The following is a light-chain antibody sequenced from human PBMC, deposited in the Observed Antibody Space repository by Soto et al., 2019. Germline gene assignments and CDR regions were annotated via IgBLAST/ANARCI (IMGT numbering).Light chain of an antibody. CDR3: PSYDSSLSGYV. V-gene: IGLV1-40*01. CDR1: SSNIGAGYE. Sequence: QSVLTQPPSVSEAPGQRVTISCTGSSSNIGAGYEAHWYQQVPGTAPKLLIYENNNRPSGVPDRFSSSKSGTSASLAITGLQAEDEAEYYCPSYDSSLSGYVFGTGTKLTVL. CDR2: ENN. J-gene: IGLJ1*01.